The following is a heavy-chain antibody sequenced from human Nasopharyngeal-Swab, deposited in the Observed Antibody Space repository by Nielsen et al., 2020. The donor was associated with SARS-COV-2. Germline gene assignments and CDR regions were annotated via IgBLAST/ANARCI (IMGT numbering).Heavy chain of an antibody. CDR3: ARDRWGWLPIGDAFDI. D-gene: IGHD2-21*01. CDR1: GFTFSSYS. J-gene: IGHJ3*02. V-gene: IGHV3-21*01. Sequence: GESLKISCAASGFTFSSYSMNWVRQAPGKGLEWVSSISSSSSYIYYADSVKGRFTISRDNAKNSLYLQMNSLRAEDTAVYCCARDRWGWLPIGDAFDIWGQGTMVTVSS. CDR2: ISSSSSYI.